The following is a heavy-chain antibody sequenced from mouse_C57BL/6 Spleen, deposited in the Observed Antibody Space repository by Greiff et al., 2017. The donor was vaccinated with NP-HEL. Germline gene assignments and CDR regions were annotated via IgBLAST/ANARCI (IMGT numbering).Heavy chain of an antibody. V-gene: IGHV1-82*01. J-gene: IGHJ2*01. D-gene: IGHD1-1*01. CDR3: ARRPLYGSSSFDY. CDR2: IYPGDGDT. CDR1: GYAFSSSW. Sequence: VKLMESGPELVKPGASVKISCKASGYAFSSSWMNWVKQRPGKGLEWIGRIYPGDGDTNYNGKFKGKATLTADKSSSTAYMQLSSLTSEDSAVYFCARRPLYGSSSFDYWGQGTTLTVSS.